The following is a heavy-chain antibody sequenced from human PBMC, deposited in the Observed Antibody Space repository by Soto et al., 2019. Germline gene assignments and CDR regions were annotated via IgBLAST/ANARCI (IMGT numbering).Heavy chain of an antibody. CDR2: IYFSGST. D-gene: IGHD1-26*01. CDR3: AHDSHGGNTYFDL. J-gene: IGHJ4*02. Sequence: VQLQESGPGLVRPSETLSLTCTVSGGSISSGNFYWSWIRQPPGKGLEWIGYIYFSGSTSYSPSLKSRLTISLNTSNNQFSLNLTSVTAADTAVYYCAHDSHGGNTYFDLWGQGALVTVSS. V-gene: IGHV4-30-4*01. CDR1: GGSISSGNFY.